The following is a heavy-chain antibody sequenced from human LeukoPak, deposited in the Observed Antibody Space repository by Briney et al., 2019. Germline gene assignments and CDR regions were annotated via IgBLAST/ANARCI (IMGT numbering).Heavy chain of an antibody. CDR2: IYTSGST. CDR1: GGSISSYY. Sequence: SETLSLTCTVSGGSISSYYWSWIRQPAGKGLEWIGRIYTSGSTNYNPSLKSRVTMSVDTSKNQFSLKLSSVTAADTAVYYCAREDVWGSYRIFDYWGQGTLVTVSS. CDR3: AREDVWGSYRIFDY. J-gene: IGHJ4*02. D-gene: IGHD3-16*02. V-gene: IGHV4-4*07.